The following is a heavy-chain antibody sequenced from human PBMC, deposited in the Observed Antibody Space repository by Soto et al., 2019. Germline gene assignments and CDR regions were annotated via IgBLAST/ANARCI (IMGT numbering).Heavy chain of an antibody. CDR3: ARGRSSTSPYPIGY. Sequence: QVQLQESGPGRVKPSQTLSLTCTVSGGSISSGGYYWSWIRQHPGKGLEWIGYIYYSGSTYYHPSLKSRVTISVDTSKNQFSLKLSSVTAADTAVYYCARGRSSTSPYPIGYWGQGTLVTVSS. CDR1: GGSISSGGYY. D-gene: IGHD2-2*01. J-gene: IGHJ4*02. CDR2: IYYSGST. V-gene: IGHV4-31*03.